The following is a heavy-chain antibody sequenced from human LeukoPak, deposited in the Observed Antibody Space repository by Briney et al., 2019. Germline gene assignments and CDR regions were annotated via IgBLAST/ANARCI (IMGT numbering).Heavy chain of an antibody. CDR1: GFTFSSYG. CDR3: AKAYGSGSYGMDV. D-gene: IGHD3-10*01. V-gene: IGHV3-30*18. CDR2: ISYDGSNK. J-gene: IGHJ6*02. Sequence: PGRSLRLSCAASGFTFSSYGMHWVRQAPGKGLEWMAVISYDGSNKYYADSVKGRFTISRDNSKNTLYLQMNSLRAEDTAVYYCAKAYGSGSYGMDVWGQGTTVTVSS.